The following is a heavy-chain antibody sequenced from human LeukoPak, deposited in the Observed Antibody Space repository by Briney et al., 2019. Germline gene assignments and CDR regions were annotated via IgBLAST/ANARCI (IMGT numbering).Heavy chain of an antibody. D-gene: IGHD6-13*01. CDR1: GFTFSSYA. V-gene: IGHV3-30-3*01. CDR3: ARESAGYSSSLYYYYGMDV. J-gene: IGHJ6*02. Sequence: PGGSLRLSCAASGFTFSSYAMHWVRQAPGKGMEWVAVISYDGSNKYYADSVKGRFTISRDNSKNTLYLQMNSLRAEDTAVYYCARESAGYSSSLYYYYGMDVWGQGTTVTVSS. CDR2: ISYDGSNK.